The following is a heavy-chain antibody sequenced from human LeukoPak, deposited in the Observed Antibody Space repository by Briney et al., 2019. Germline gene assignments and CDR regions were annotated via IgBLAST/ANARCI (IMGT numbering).Heavy chain of an antibody. CDR1: GYTFTGYY. J-gene: IGHJ4*02. CDR3: ARVVPDIEVVVLGDY. D-gene: IGHD2-15*01. CDR2: INPNSGGT. Sequence: ASVKVSCKASGYTFTGYYMHWVRQAPGQGLEWMGWINPNSGGTNYAQKLQGRVTMTTDTSTSTAYMELRSLRSDDTAVYYCARVVPDIEVVVLGDYWGQGTLVTVSS. V-gene: IGHV1-2*02.